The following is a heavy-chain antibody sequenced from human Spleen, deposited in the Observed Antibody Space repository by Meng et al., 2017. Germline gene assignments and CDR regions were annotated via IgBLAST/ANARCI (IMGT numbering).Heavy chain of an antibody. CDR1: GFTFSSYA. CDR2: ISGSGGST. D-gene: IGHD3-3*01. CDR3: AKAAIFGVVIGGYFDY. Sequence: GGSLRLSCAASGFTFSSYAMSWVRQAPGKGLEWVSAISGSGGSTYYADSVKGRFTISRDNSKNTLYLQMNSLRAEDTAVYYCAKAAIFGVVIGGYFDYWGHGTRVTVSS. V-gene: IGHV3-23*01. J-gene: IGHJ4*01.